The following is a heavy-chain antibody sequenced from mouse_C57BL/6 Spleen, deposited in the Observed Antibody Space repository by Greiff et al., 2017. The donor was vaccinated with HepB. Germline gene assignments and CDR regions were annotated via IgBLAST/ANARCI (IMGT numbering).Heavy chain of an antibody. CDR2: IYPRSGNT. V-gene: IGHV1-81*01. J-gene: IGHJ1*03. D-gene: IGHD1-1*01. CDR1: GYTFTSYG. CDR3: ARTPHDYGSSRYWYFDV. Sequence: VQLQQSGAELARPGASVKLSCKASGYTFTSYGISWVKQRTGQGLEWIGEIYPRSGNTYYNEKFKGKATLTADKSSSTAYMELRSLTSEDSAVYFCARTPHDYGSSRYWYFDVWGTGTTVTVSS.